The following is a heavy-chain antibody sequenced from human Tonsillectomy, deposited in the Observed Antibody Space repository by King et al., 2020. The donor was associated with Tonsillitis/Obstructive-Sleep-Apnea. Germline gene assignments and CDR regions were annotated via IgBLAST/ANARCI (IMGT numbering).Heavy chain of an antibody. D-gene: IGHD3-22*01. CDR3: ARRHYYSDYSTFYGAFDI. Sequence: QLQESGPGLVKPSETLSLTCTVSGGSISGYYWSWIRQPPEKGLEWIGYIYNSGSTNYDPSLESLVTISEDTSKNQFSLKLSSVTAADTAVYYCARRHYYSDYSTFYGAFDIWGQGTTVTVSS. CDR2: IYNSGST. CDR1: GGSISGYY. J-gene: IGHJ3*02. V-gene: IGHV4-59*01.